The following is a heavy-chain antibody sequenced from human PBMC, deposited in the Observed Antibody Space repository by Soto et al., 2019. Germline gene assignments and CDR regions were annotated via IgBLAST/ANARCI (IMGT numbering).Heavy chain of an antibody. V-gene: IGHV3-30*18. CDR2: VSSAGSTK. Sequence: QVQLVGSGGGVVQPERSLRLSCAASGFIFSNYGMHWVRQAPGKGLEWVAVVSSAGSTKYYADSVKGRFTISRDNSKNTVFLQMNSLRAEDTAVYYCAKDLGYSYGGFFDYWGQGTLVTVSS. J-gene: IGHJ4*02. CDR3: AKDLGYSYGGFFDY. CDR1: GFIFSNYG. D-gene: IGHD5-18*01.